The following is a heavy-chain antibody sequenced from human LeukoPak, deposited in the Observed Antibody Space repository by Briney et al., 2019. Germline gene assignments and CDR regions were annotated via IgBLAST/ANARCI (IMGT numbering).Heavy chain of an antibody. J-gene: IGHJ4*02. CDR3: ARGMVGATLGALDY. CDR2: ITPILGTA. Sequence: SVKVSCKASRGTFSRYAISWVRQAPGQGLEWMGGITPILGTAKYAQKFQGRVTIITDESTSTAYMELNTLRSEDTAVYYWARGMVGATLGALDYWGQGSLVTVSS. CDR1: RGTFSRYA. D-gene: IGHD1-26*01. V-gene: IGHV1-69*05.